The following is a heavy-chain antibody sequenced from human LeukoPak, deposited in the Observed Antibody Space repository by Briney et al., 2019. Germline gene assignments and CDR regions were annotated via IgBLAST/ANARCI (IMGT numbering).Heavy chain of an antibody. CDR3: ARDIGYCSSTSCQTDY. J-gene: IGHJ4*02. D-gene: IGHD2-2*01. CDR2: INPNSGGT. Sequence: GASVKVSCKASGYTFTGYYMHWVRQAPGQALEWMGWINPNSGGTNYAQKFQGRVTMTRDTSISTAYMELSRLRSDDTAVYYCARDIGYCSSTSCQTDYWGQGTLVTVSS. V-gene: IGHV1-2*02. CDR1: GYTFTGYY.